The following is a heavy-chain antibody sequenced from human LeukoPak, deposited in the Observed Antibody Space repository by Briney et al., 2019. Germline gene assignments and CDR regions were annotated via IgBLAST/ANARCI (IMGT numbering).Heavy chain of an antibody. Sequence: GGSLRLSCAASGFTFSDYYMSWIRQAPGKGLEWVSYISSSSSYIYYADSVKGRFTISRDNAKNSLYLQMNSLRAEDTAVYYCARDRDIVVVPAARNAFDIWGQGTMVTVSS. V-gene: IGHV3-11*06. CDR2: ISSSSSYI. CDR3: ARDRDIVVVPAARNAFDI. D-gene: IGHD2-2*01. CDR1: GFTFSDYY. J-gene: IGHJ3*02.